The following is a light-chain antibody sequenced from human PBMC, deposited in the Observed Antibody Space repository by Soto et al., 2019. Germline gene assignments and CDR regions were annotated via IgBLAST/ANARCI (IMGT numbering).Light chain of an antibody. J-gene: IGLJ1*01. V-gene: IGLV2-14*01. CDR3: SAYTISNTLGFD. Sequence: QSVLTQPASVSGSPGQSITISCTGTRRDVGGYNYVSWYQQYPGKSPKLLISEVTHRPSGVSTRFSGSKSGTTASLTISGLQAEDEADYYCSAYTISNTLGFDFGTGTKVTVL. CDR1: RRDVGGYNY. CDR2: EVT.